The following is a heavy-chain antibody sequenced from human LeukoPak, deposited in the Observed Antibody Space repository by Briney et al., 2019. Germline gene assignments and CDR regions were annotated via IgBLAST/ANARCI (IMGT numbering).Heavy chain of an antibody. CDR2: LYHSGST. Sequence: LETLSLTCTVSADSISTFSSYYWSWIRQPPGKGLEWIGSLYHSGSTNYNPSLRSRVTISVDMSKNQLSLSLSSVTAADTAVYYCTTTPHWLAFDYWGQGTLVTVSS. CDR1: ADSISTFSSYY. D-gene: IGHD6-19*01. CDR3: TTTPHWLAFDY. J-gene: IGHJ4*02. V-gene: IGHV4-61*01.